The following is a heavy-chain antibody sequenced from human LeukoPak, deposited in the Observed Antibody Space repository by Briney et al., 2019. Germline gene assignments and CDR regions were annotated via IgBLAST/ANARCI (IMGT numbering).Heavy chain of an antibody. CDR1: GYTFAGYY. CDR3: ARVRGYSSSSGFDY. J-gene: IGHJ4*02. Sequence: ASVKVSCKASGYTFAGYYMHWVRQAPGQGLEWMGWINPNSGGKNYAQKFQGRVTMTRDTSISTAYMELSRLRSDDTAVYYCARVRGYSSSSGFDYWGQGTLVTVSS. V-gene: IGHV1-2*02. CDR2: INPNSGGK. D-gene: IGHD6-6*01.